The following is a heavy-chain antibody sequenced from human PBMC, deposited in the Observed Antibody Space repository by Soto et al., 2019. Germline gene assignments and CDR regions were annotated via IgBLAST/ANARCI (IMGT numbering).Heavy chain of an antibody. CDR2: ISAYNGNT. Sequence: ASVKVSCKASGYTFTSYGISWVRQAPGQGLEWMGWISAYNGNTNYAQKLQGRVTMTTDTSTSTAYMELRSLRSDDTAVYYCANITLFCRVIIIPYYYYGMDVWGQGPTVTVSS. V-gene: IGHV1-18*04. D-gene: IGHD3-9*01. CDR1: GYTFTSYG. J-gene: IGHJ6*02. CDR3: ANITLFCRVIIIPYYYYGMDV.